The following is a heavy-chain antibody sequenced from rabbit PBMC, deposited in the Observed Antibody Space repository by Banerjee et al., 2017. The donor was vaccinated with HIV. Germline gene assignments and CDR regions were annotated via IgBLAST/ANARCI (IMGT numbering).Heavy chain of an antibody. V-gene: IGHV1S45*01. CDR3: ARDLAGVIGWNFDL. D-gene: IGHD4-1*01. CDR1: GFSFSNKYV. CDR2: INTSSGNT. Sequence: QEQPEESGGDLVKPEGSLTLTCTASGFSFSNKYVMCWVRQAPGKGLEWIACINTSSGNTVYASWAKGRFTISRDNAQNTVFLQMTSLTAADTATYFCARDLAGVIGWNFDLWGQGTLVTVS. J-gene: IGHJ4*01.